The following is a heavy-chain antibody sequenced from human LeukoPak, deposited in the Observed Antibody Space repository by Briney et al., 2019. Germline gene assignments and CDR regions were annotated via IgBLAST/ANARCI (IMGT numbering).Heavy chain of an antibody. CDR2: IIPIFDIA. CDR1: GYTFTGYD. D-gene: IGHD3-10*01. J-gene: IGHJ4*02. CDR3: ARGAYGSGRIFDY. Sequence: SVKVSCKASGYTFTGYDINWVRQATGQGLEWMGGIIPIFDIANYAQKFQGRVTITADESTTTAYMELSSLRSEDTAVYYCARGAYGSGRIFDYWGQGTLVTVSS. V-gene: IGHV1-69*13.